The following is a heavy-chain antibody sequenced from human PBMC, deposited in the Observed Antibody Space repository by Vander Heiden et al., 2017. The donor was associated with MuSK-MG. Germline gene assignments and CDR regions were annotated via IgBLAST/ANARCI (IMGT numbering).Heavy chain of an antibody. J-gene: IGHJ6*03. V-gene: IGHV1-69*01. CDR3: ARRAYCGGDCSAYYYYYYMDV. CDR1: GGTFSSYA. CDR2: IIPIFGTA. Sequence: QVQLVQSGAEVKKPGSSVTVSCKASGGTFSSYAISWVRQAPGQGLEWMGGIIPIFGTANYAQKFQGRVTITADESTSTAYMELSSLRSEDTAVYYCARRAYCGGDCSAYYYYYYMDVWGKGTTVTVSS. D-gene: IGHD2-21*01.